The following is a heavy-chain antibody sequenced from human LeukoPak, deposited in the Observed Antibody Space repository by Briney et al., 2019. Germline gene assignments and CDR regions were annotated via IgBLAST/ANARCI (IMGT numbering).Heavy chain of an antibody. D-gene: IGHD6-13*01. CDR1: GFTSSSYW. V-gene: IGHV3-7*01. Sequence: PGGSLRLSCAASGFTSSSYWMSWVRQAPGKGLEWVANIKQDGSEKYYVDSVKGRFTISRDNAKNSLYLQMNSLRAEDTAVYYCARDRIAAADDYYYGMDVWGQGTTVTVSS. CDR2: IKQDGSEK. CDR3: ARDRIAAADDYYYGMDV. J-gene: IGHJ6*02.